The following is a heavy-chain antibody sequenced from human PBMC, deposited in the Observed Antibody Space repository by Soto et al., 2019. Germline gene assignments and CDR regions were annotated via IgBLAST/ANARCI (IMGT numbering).Heavy chain of an antibody. D-gene: IGHD2-15*01. CDR1: GGSISSDY. V-gene: IGHV4-59*01. Sequence: SETLSLTCTVSGGSISSDYWSWIWQPPGKGLEWIGYIYYSGSTNYNPSLKSRVTISVDTSKNQFSLKLSSVTAADTAVYYCAMGGSLGYCSGGSCCGPPPGYFAYWGQRTLVTVSS. CDR2: IYYSGST. J-gene: IGHJ4*02. CDR3: AMGGSLGYCSGGSCCGPPPGYFAY.